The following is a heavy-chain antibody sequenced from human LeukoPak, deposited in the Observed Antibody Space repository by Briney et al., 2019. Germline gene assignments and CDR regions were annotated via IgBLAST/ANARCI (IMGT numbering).Heavy chain of an antibody. CDR3: ARDWFGETV. D-gene: IGHD3-10*01. CDR1: VYTFSYYF. J-gene: IGHJ4*02. Sequence: GALLLSCSAPVYTFSYYFRNSVRQAPGKGQEWISFIRHDCTDLYYADSVKGRFTISRDNAKNSLYLQMNSLTAEDTAVYYCARDWFGETVWGRGTLVTVSS. CDR2: IRHDCTDL. V-gene: IGHV3-21*05.